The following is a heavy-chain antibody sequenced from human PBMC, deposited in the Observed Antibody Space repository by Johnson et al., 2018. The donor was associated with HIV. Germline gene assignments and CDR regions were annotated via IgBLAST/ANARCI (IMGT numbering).Heavy chain of an antibody. D-gene: IGHD2-15*01. CDR3: ARSVGYCSGGSCSPDAFDI. Sequence: QVQLVESGGGVVQPGRSLRLSCAASGFTFSSYAIHWVRQAPGKGLEWVAIISYDGSNKYYADSVKGRFTISRDNSKNTLYLQMNSLRAEDTAVYYCARSVGYCSGGSCSPDAFDIWGQGTMVTVSS. V-gene: IGHV3-30*04. J-gene: IGHJ3*02. CDR1: GFTFSSYA. CDR2: ISYDGSNK.